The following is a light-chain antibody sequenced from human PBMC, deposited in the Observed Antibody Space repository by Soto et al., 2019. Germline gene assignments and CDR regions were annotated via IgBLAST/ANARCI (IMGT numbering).Light chain of an antibody. CDR3: QSYDTSLHAVV. V-gene: IGLV1-40*01. CDR1: SSNIGAGYD. J-gene: IGLJ2*01. Sequence: QYVLTQPPSVSGAPGQRVTISCTGSSSNIGAGYDLHWYQQLPGTAPKLLIYGNINRPSGVPDRFSGSKSGTSASLAITGLQAEDEADYYCQSYDTSLHAVVFGGGTKLTVL. CDR2: GNI.